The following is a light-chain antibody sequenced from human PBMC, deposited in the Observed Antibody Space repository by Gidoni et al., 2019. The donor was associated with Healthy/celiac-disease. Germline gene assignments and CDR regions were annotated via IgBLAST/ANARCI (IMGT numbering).Light chain of an antibody. Sequence: DIVMTQSPDSLAVSLGERATINCKSSQSVLYSSNNKNYLAWYQQKPGQPPKLLIYWASTREPGVPARFSGSGSGTDFTLTISSLQAEDVAVYYCQQYYSPYTFGQGTKLEIK. J-gene: IGKJ2*01. V-gene: IGKV4-1*01. CDR3: QQYYSPYT. CDR1: QSVLYSSNNKNY. CDR2: WAS.